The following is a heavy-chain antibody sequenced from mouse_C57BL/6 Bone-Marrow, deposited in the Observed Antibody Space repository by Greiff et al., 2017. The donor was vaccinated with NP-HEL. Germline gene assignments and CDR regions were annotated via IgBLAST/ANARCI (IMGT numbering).Heavy chain of an antibody. CDR2: LYPGDGDT. Sequence: QVQLKQSGPELVKPGASVKISCKASGYAFSSSWMNWVKQRPGKGLEWIGRLYPGDGDTNYNGKFKGKATLTADKSSSTAYMQLSSLTSEDSAVYFCARQDTTVVAPHAIDYWGQGTSVTVSS. V-gene: IGHV1-82*01. CDR3: ARQDTTVVAPHAIDY. J-gene: IGHJ4*01. CDR1: GYAFSSSW. D-gene: IGHD1-1*01.